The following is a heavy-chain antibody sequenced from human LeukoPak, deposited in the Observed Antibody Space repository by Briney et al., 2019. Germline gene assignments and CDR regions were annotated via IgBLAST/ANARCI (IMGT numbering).Heavy chain of an antibody. CDR1: GGSISSSSYY. Sequence: SETLSLTCTVSGGSISSSSYYRGWIRQPPGKGLEWIGSIYYSGSTYYNPSLKSRVTISVDTSKNQFSLKLSSVTAADTAVYYCARLGSTVVVPAAVYYFDYWGQGTLVTVSS. D-gene: IGHD2-2*01. J-gene: IGHJ4*02. CDR3: ARLGSTVVVPAAVYYFDY. CDR2: IYYSGST. V-gene: IGHV4-39*01.